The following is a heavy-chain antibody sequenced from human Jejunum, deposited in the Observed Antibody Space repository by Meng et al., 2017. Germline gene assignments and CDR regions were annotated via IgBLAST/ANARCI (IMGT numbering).Heavy chain of an antibody. Sequence: ASVKVSCKASGYTFTDYYIHWLRQAPGQGLDYLGWINPKSGDTYSAQRFQGRVTMTRHTSIPAAYVEESRLTADDTAVHYCSRGPHYYDSSGYYWGQGTLVTVSS. CDR1: GYTFTDYY. D-gene: IGHD3-22*01. V-gene: IGHV1-2*02. CDR3: SRGPHYYDSSGYY. CDR2: INPKSGDT. J-gene: IGHJ4*02.